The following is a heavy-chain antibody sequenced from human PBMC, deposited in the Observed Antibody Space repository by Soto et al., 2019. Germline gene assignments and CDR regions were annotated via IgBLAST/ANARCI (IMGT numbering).Heavy chain of an antibody. V-gene: IGHV3-23*01. CDR1: GLTFSSYA. J-gene: IGHJ6*02. CDR2: VSAGGDMT. CDR3: ARGDRGGSGSPATYYYSGLDV. Sequence: DVQLFESGGHLVQPGGSLRLSCAASGLTFSSYAMSLVRQAPGKALEWVSSVSAGGDMTYYSDSVKGRFTISRDNSNNALFLQMNSLRIEDTALYYCARGDRGGSGSPATYYYSGLDVWGQGTTVTVS. D-gene: IGHD3-10*01.